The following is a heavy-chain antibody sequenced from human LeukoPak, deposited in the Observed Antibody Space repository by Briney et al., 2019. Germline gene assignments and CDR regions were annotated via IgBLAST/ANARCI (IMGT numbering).Heavy chain of an antibody. D-gene: IGHD1-26*01. CDR2: IKQDGSEK. Sequence: GGSLRLSCAASGFTFSIHWMTWVRQAPGKGLEWVANIKQDGSEKYYVHSVKGRFTISRDSAKNSLYLQMNSLRAEDTAVYYCARDYGNLWTNWFDPWGQGTLVTVSS. CDR1: GFTFSIHW. J-gene: IGHJ5*02. V-gene: IGHV3-7*01. CDR3: ARDYGNLWTNWFDP.